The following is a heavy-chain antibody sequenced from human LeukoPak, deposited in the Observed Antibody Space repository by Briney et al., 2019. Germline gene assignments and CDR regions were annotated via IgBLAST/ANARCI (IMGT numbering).Heavy chain of an antibody. V-gene: IGHV4-31*03. CDR1: GGSISSGGYY. CDR3: ARVQGSGSYRGFDY. J-gene: IGHJ4*02. CDR2: IYYSGST. D-gene: IGHD3-10*01. Sequence: PSETLSLTCTVSGGSISSGGYYWSWIRQHPGKGLEWIGYIYYSGSTYYNPSLKSRVTISVDTSKNRFSLKLSSVTAADTAVYYCARVQGSGSYRGFDYWGQGTLVTVSS.